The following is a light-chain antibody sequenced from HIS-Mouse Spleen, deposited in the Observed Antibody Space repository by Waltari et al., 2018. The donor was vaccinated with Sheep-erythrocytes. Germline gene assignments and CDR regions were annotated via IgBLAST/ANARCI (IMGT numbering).Light chain of an antibody. CDR2: LGS. CDR3: MQALQTPRT. Sequence: DIVMTQSPLSLHVTPGEPASTSCRSSQSLLHSNGYNYLDWYLQKPGQSPQLLIYLGSNRASGVPDRFSGSGSGTDFTLKISRVEAEDVGVYYCMQALQTPRTFGQGTKVEIK. V-gene: IGKV2-28*01. CDR1: QSLLHSNGYNY. J-gene: IGKJ1*01.